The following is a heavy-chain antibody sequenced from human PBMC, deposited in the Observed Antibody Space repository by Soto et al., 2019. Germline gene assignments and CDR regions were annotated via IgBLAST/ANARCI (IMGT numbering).Heavy chain of an antibody. V-gene: IGHV3-23*01. CDR3: RVYSSSWFTIDY. J-gene: IGHJ4*02. CDR1: GFTFSSYA. D-gene: IGHD6-13*01. CDR2: ISGSGGST. Sequence: GVSLRLSCAASGFTFSSYAMSWVRQAPGKGLEWVSAISGSGGSTYYADSVKGRFTISRDNSKNTLYLQMNSLRAEDTAVYYCRVYSSSWFTIDYWGQGTLVNVSS.